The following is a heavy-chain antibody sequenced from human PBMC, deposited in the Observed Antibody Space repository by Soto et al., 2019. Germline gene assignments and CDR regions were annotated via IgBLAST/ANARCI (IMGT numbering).Heavy chain of an antibody. CDR3: AILYDFWSGYSYYYYGMDV. CDR1: GFTFRSYG. V-gene: IGHV3-74*01. D-gene: IGHD3-3*01. Sequence: PGGSQRLSCTASGFTFRSYGMHWVRQAPGKGLVWVSRINSDGSSTSYADSVKGRFTISRDNSKNTLYLQMNSLRAEDTAVYYCAILYDFWSGYSYYYYGMDVWGQGTTVTVSS. CDR2: INSDGSST. J-gene: IGHJ6*02.